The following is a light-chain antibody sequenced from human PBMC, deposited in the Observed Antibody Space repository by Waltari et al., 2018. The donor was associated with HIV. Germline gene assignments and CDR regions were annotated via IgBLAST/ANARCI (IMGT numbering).Light chain of an antibody. V-gene: IGLV3-1*01. CDR2: QDN. Sequence: SYELTQPPSVSVSPGQTASITCSGNKLGGKYASWYQQKPGQSPVLVIYQDNKRPSGIPERFSGSNSGNTATLTISGTQTMDEADYYCQAWDSATGVFGVGTNLTVL. J-gene: IGLJ2*01. CDR1: KLGGKY. CDR3: QAWDSATGV.